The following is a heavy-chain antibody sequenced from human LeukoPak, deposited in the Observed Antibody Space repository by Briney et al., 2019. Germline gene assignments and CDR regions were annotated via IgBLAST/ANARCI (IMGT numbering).Heavy chain of an antibody. J-gene: IGHJ3*02. V-gene: IGHV4-61*02. Sequence: PSETLSLTCTVSGGSISSGSYYWRWIRQPAGTGLEWIGRIYTSGSTNYNPSLKSRVTISVDTSKNQFSLKLSSVTAADTAVYYCARDRGAFGAFDIWGQGTMVTVSS. D-gene: IGHD1-26*01. CDR3: ARDRGAFGAFDI. CDR1: GGSISSGSYY. CDR2: IYTSGST.